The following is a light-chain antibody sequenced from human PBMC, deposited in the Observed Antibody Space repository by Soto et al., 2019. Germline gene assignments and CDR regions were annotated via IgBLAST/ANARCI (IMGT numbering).Light chain of an antibody. CDR3: HPYNNWLPWM. J-gene: IGKJ1*01. V-gene: IGKV3-15*01. CDR2: AAS. CDR1: QSVSNN. Sequence: ILMTQSPATLSVSPGERATLSCRASQSVSNNLAWYQQKPGQAPRLLIYAASTRATGIPARFSGSGSGSEFPLTISGLQSEAFAVSYCHPYNNWLPWMVGQGPEMEIK.